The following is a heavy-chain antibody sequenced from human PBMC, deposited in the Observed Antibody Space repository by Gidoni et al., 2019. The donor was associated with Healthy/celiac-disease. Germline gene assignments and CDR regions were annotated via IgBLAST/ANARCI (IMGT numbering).Heavy chain of an antibody. Sequence: EVQLVESGGGLIQPGGSLRLSCAASGFTVSSNYMSWVRQAPGKGLEWVSVIYSGGSTYYADSVKGRFTISRDNSKNTLYLQMNSLRAEDTAVYYCARDPLGRDYYYGMDVWGQGTTVTVSS. CDR1: GFTVSSNY. CDR3: ARDPLGRDYYYGMDV. D-gene: IGHD1-26*01. CDR2: IYSGGST. V-gene: IGHV3-53*01. J-gene: IGHJ6*02.